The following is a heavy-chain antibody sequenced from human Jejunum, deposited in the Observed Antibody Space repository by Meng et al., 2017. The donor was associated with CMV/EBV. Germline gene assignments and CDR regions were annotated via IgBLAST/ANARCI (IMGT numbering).Heavy chain of an antibody. CDR1: EYTVRSYA. Sequence: LRLSCVASEYTVRSYAMDWVRQAPGKGLEWVSAILVDGVTTFYADSVKGRFTISRDNSKNTMYLQMNSLRAEDTAVYFCARRGQIWGQGTRVTVSS. V-gene: IGHV3-23*01. CDR3: ARRGQI. CDR2: ILVDGVTT. J-gene: IGHJ4*02.